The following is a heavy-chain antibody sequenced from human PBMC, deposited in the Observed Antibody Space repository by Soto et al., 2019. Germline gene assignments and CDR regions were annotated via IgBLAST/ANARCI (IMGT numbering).Heavy chain of an antibody. D-gene: IGHD3-10*01. CDR1: GGSISSSSYY. CDR2: IYYSGST. CDR3: ASLTIRPPGAFDI. J-gene: IGHJ3*02. V-gene: IGHV4-39*01. Sequence: SSETLSLTCTVSGGSISSSSYYWGWIRQPPGKGLEWIGSIYYSGSTYYNPSLKSRVTISVDTSKNQFSLKLSSVTAADTAVYYCASLTIRPPGAFDIWGQGTMVTVSS.